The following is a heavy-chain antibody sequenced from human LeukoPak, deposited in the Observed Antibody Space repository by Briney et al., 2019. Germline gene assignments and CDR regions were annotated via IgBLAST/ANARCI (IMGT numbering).Heavy chain of an antibody. Sequence: PSETLSLTCAVYGGSFSGYYWSWIRQPPGKGLEWIGEINHSGSTNYNPSLKSRVTISVGTSKNQFSLKLSSVTAADTAVYYCAISSGWYFDAFDIWGQGTMVTVSS. J-gene: IGHJ3*02. D-gene: IGHD6-13*01. CDR1: GGSFSGYY. V-gene: IGHV4-34*01. CDR2: INHSGST. CDR3: AISSGWYFDAFDI.